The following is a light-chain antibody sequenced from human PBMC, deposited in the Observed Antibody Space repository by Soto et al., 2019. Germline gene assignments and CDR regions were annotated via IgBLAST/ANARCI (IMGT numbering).Light chain of an antibody. CDR3: QQYHNWPIT. CDR1: QSVSSD. V-gene: IGKV3-15*01. J-gene: IGKJ5*01. Sequence: EFVLTQSPATLSVSPGERATLSCRASQSVSSDLAWYHQKPGQAPRLLIYGASTRATGISARFSGSGSGTEFTLTISSLQSEDSAVYYCQQYHNWPITFGQGTRLEIK. CDR2: GAS.